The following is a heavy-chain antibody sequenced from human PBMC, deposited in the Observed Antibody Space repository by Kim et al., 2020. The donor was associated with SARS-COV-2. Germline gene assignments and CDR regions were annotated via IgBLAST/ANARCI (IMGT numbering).Heavy chain of an antibody. CDR3: ARVKLRFLEWLLFPRLDGMDV. D-gene: IGHD3-3*01. V-gene: IGHV4-34*01. Sequence: SETLSLTCAVYGGSFSGYYWSWIRQPPGKGLEWIGEINHSGSTNYNPSLKSRVTISVDTSKNQFSLKLSSVTAADTAVYYCARVKLRFLEWLLFPRLDGMDVWGQGTTVTVSS. CDR1: GGSFSGYY. CDR2: INHSGST. J-gene: IGHJ6*02.